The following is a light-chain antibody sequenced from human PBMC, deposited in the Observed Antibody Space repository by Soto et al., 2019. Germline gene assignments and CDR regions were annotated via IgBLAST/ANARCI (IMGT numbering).Light chain of an antibody. J-gene: IGKJ1*01. CDR2: GSS. Sequence: EIVMTQTPATLSVSPGERTTLSFRASQSVGSSLAWYQQKPGQAPRLLIYGSSTSATAIPARFSGSGSGTEFTLTISSLQSEDFAVYYCQQFNNWPWTFGQGTKVEIK. CDR1: QSVGSS. CDR3: QQFNNWPWT. V-gene: IGKV3-15*01.